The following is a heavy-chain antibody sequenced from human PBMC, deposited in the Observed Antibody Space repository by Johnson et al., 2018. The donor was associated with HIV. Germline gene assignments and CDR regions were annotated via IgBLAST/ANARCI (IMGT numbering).Heavy chain of an antibody. V-gene: IGHV3-30*03. CDR1: GFTFSSYW. CDR2: ISYDGSNK. D-gene: IGHD6-19*01. CDR3: ARLAIDYSSGWYGLAFDI. Sequence: QVQLVESGGGVVQPGGSLRLSCEASGFTFSSYWMSWVRQAPGKGLEWVAVISYDGSNKYYADSVKGRFTISRDNSKNTLYLQMNSLRAEDTAVYYCARLAIDYSSGWYGLAFDIWGQGTMVTVSS. J-gene: IGHJ3*02.